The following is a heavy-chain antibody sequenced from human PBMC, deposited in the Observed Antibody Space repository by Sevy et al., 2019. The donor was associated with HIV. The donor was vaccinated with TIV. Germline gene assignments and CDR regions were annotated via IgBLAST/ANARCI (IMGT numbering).Heavy chain of an antibody. V-gene: IGHV3-30*02. CDR3: VKGPHPAVTTSYALDV. CDR1: GFIFKSYG. D-gene: IGHD4-17*01. J-gene: IGHJ6*02. CDR2: IRNDGSTK. Sequence: GGSLRLSCAASGFIFKSYGLHWVRQAPGKGLEWVTFIRNDGSTKYYADSVRGRFTASRDNSKNTLYLQMKSLRPEDTAVYYGVKGPHPAVTTSYALDVWGQGTTVTVSS.